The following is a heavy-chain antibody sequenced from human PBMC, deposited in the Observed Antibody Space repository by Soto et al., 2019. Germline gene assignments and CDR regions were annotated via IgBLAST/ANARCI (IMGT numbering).Heavy chain of an antibody. CDR1: GYTFTSYG. V-gene: IGHV1-18*01. CDR3: GEGGTGDY. Sequence: QVHLVQSGAEVKKPGASVKVSCKCSGYTFTSYGITWVRQAPGQGLEWMGWISAHNDNTDYAQKLQGRVTVTRDTSPRTASLGLRGRGSAATAGFYWGEGGTGDYWGQGALSPSPQ. D-gene: IGHD3-16*01. CDR2: ISAHNDNT. J-gene: IGHJ4*02.